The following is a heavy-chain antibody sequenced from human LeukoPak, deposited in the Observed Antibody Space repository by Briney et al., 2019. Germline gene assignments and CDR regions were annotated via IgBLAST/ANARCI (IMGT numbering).Heavy chain of an antibody. J-gene: IGHJ5*02. CDR2: IYYSGST. V-gene: IGHV4-39*07. D-gene: IGHD5-24*01. CDR3: ARESLTWLQSRTSWFDP. CDR1: GGSISSSTYF. Sequence: SETLSLTCTVSGGSISSSTYFWGWIRQPPGKGLEWIGTIYYSGSTYYNPSLKSRVTTSVDSSKNQFYLRLSSVTAADTAVYYCARESLTWLQSRTSWFDPWGQGTLVTVSS.